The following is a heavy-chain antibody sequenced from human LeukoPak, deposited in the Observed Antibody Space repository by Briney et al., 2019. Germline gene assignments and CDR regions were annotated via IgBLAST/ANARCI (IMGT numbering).Heavy chain of an antibody. CDR2: IYTSGST. CDR1: GGSISSGSYY. CDR3: ARAREWELQVGWFDP. D-gene: IGHD1-26*01. J-gene: IGHJ5*02. Sequence: SETLSLTCTVSGGSISSGSYYWSWIRQPAGKGLEWIGRIYTSGSTNYNPSLKSRVTISVDTSKNQFSLKLSSVTAADTAVYYCARAREWELQVGWFDPWGQGTLVTVSS. V-gene: IGHV4-61*02.